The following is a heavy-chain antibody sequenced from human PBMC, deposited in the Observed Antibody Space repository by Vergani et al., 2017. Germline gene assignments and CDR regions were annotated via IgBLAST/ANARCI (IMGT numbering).Heavy chain of an antibody. Sequence: EVQLVESGGGLVKPGGSLRLSCAASGFTFSNAWMSWVRQAPGKGLEWVGRIKSKTDGGTTDYAAPVKGRLTISRDDSKNSLYLQMNSLKTEDTAVYYCNTCPRAVSGTRTTYYFDYWGEGTLVTVSS. D-gene: IGHD6-19*01. J-gene: IGHJ4*02. CDR3: NTCPRAVSGTRTTYYFDY. CDR2: IKSKTDGGTT. CDR1: GFTFSNAW. V-gene: IGHV3-15*01.